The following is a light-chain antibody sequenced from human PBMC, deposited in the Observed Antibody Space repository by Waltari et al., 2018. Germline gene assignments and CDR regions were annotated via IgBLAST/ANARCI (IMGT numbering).Light chain of an antibody. V-gene: IGLV2-14*01. CDR3: SSYTSSSALV. CDR2: DVS. Sequence: QSALTQPASVSGSPGQSITISCTGTSSDVGGYNYVSWYQQHPGKAPKVMIYDVSKRPSGVSSRFYGSKSGNTASLTISGLQTEDEADYYCSSYTSSSALVFGGGTKLTVL. J-gene: IGLJ2*01. CDR1: SSDVGGYNY.